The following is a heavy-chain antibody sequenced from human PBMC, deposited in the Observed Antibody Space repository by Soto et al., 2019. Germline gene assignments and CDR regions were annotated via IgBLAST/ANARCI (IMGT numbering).Heavy chain of an antibody. CDR1: GFTFSSYA. CDR3: ARGGRGYSSSSRY. J-gene: IGHJ4*02. V-gene: IGHV3-30-3*01. CDR2: ISYDGSNK. D-gene: IGHD6-13*01. Sequence: ESVGGVVQPGRSLILSCAASGFTFSSYAMHWVRQAPGMGLEWVAVISYDGSNKYYADSVKGRFTISRDNSKNTLYLQMNSLRAEDTAVYYCARGGRGYSSSSRYWGQGTLVTVSS.